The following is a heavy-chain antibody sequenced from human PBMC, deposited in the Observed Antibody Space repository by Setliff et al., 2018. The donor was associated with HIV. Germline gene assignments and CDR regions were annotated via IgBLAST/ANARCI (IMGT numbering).Heavy chain of an antibody. CDR2: IYYTGST. D-gene: IGHD3-9*01. CDR1: GDSITSYY. Sequence: SETLSLTCTVSGDSITSYYWTWIRQPPGKGLEWIGHIYYTGSTNYNPSLKSRVTISLDTSKNQFSLNLNSVTAADTAVYYCVRGNPDYDILTGYWSYYFDYWGQGTLVSVS. CDR3: VRGNPDYDILTGYWSYYFDY. V-gene: IGHV4-59*01. J-gene: IGHJ4*02.